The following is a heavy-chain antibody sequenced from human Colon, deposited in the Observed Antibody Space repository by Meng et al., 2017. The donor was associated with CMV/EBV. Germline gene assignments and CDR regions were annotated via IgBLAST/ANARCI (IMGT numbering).Heavy chain of an antibody. CDR3: ARGIVGITMIVVVPFDY. J-gene: IGHJ4*02. Sequence: FTVSSYSMNGVRQAPGKGLEWVSSISSSSSYIYYADSVKGRFTISRDNAKNSLYLQMDSLRAEDTAVYYCARGIVGITMIVVVPFDYWGQGTLVTVSS. D-gene: IGHD3-22*01. V-gene: IGHV3-21*01. CDR1: FTVSSYS. CDR2: ISSSSSYI.